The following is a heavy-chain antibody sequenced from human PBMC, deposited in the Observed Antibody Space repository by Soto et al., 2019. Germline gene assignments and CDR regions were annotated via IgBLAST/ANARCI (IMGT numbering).Heavy chain of an antibody. D-gene: IGHD3-3*01. Sequence: GASVKVSCKASGYTFTSYYMHWVRQAPGQGLEWMGIINPSGGSTSYAQKFQGRVTMTRDTSTSTVYMELSSLRSEDTAVYYCARAAFWSGYLMYNWFDPWGQGTLVTVSS. CDR2: INPSGGST. J-gene: IGHJ5*02. V-gene: IGHV1-46*03. CDR3: ARAAFWSGYLMYNWFDP. CDR1: GYTFTSYY.